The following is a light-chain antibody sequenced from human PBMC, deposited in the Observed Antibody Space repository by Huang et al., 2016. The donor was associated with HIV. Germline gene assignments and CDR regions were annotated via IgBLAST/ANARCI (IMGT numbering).Light chain of an antibody. Sequence: DIQITQSPSSLSASVGDRVTITCRASQNINKYLNWYQQQPGKAPKLLISGASTLHSGVPSSFSGSGSGADFTLTISSLQPEDSAVYFCQQSVKTPRTFGQGTKLEI. CDR3: QQSVKTPRT. CDR2: GAS. J-gene: IGKJ2*01. CDR1: QNINKY. V-gene: IGKV1-39*01.